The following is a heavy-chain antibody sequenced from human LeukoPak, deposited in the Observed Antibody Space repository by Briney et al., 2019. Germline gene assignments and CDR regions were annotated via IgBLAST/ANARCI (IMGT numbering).Heavy chain of an antibody. J-gene: IGHJ4*02. CDR1: GFTFSSYW. Sequence: GGSLRLSCAASGFTFSSYWMSWVRQAPGKGLEWVANIKQDGSEKYYVDSVKGRFTISRDNAKNSLYLQMNSLRAEDTALYYCARENYDSSGYNFDYWGQGTLVTVSS. CDR3: ARENYDSSGYNFDY. V-gene: IGHV3-7*03. D-gene: IGHD3-22*01. CDR2: IKQDGSEK.